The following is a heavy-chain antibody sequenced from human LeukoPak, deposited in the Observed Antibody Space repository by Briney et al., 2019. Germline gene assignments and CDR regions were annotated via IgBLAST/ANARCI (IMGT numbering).Heavy chain of an antibody. CDR3: ARTRGVPAANAYYYYYMDV. CDR2: INPNSGGT. D-gene: IGHD2-2*01. Sequence: ASVKVSCKASGYTFTSYGISWVRQAPGQGLEWMGWINPNSGGTNYAQTFQGRVTMTRDTSISTAYMEPSRLRSDDTAVYYCARTRGVPAANAYYYYYMDVWGKGTTVTVSS. V-gene: IGHV1-2*02. J-gene: IGHJ6*03. CDR1: GYTFTSYG.